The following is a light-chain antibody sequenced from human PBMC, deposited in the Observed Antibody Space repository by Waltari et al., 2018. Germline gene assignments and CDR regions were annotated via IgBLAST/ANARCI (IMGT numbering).Light chain of an antibody. CDR3: QQYYSSPFT. CDR2: WAS. CDR1: QSVLYSSNNRNY. V-gene: IGKV4-1*01. Sequence: DIVMTQSPDSLAVSLGERATINCKSSQSVLYSSNNRNYLSWYQQEPGQPAKLLIYWASTRASGLPDRFSGSGSGTDFTLTISSLQAEDVAVYYCQQYYSSPFTFGGGTKVEIK. J-gene: IGKJ4*01.